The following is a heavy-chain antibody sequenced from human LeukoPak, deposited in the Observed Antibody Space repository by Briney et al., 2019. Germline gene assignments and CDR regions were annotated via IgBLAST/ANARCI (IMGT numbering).Heavy chain of an antibody. CDR2: INAGNGNT. CDR3: ARTPSVSQGWFDP. J-gene: IGHJ5*02. CDR1: GYTFTSYA. Sequence: ASVKVSCEASGYTFTSYAMHWVRRAPGQRLEWMGWINAGNGNTKYSQKFQGRVTITRDTSASTAYMELSSLRSEDTAVYYCARTPSVSQGWFDPWGQGTLVTVSS. V-gene: IGHV1-3*01. D-gene: IGHD1-14*01.